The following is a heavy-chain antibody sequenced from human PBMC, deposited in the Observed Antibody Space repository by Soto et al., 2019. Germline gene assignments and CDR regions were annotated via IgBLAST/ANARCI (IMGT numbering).Heavy chain of an antibody. CDR2: IKSNSDGGTT. Sequence: GGSLRLSCAASGFTFSNAWMNWVRQAPGKGLEWVGRIKSNSDGGTTDYAAPVKGRFSISRDDSKNTLYLQMNSLKTEDTAVYYCSTTKAGTNTFGIWGQGTMVTVSS. CDR3: STTKAGTNTFGI. V-gene: IGHV3-15*07. J-gene: IGHJ3*02. D-gene: IGHD1-7*01. CDR1: GFTFSNAW.